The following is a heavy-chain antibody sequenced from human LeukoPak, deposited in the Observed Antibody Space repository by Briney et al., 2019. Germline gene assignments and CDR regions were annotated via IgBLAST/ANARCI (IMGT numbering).Heavy chain of an antibody. CDR3: ARGGSSSWYGESDY. CDR1: IYTFSRYD. CDR2: IGAGGDT. D-gene: IGHD6-13*01. Sequence: GVSLTLSCAASIYTFSRYDVQGVRQATGKGLECVSAIGAGGDTYYPGSGKGRFTMSRENAKNSLYLQMNSLRAGDTAVYYCARGGSSSWYGESDYWGQGTLVTVSS. V-gene: IGHV3-13*04. J-gene: IGHJ4*02.